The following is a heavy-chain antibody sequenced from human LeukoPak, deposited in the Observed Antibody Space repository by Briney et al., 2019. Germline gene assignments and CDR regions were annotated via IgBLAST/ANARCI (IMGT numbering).Heavy chain of an antibody. CDR2: IYYSGST. CDR3: ARGRFYDYVWGSSQKSAFDY. Sequence: SETLSLTCTVSGGSISSSSYYWGWIRQPPGKGLEWIGSIYYSGSTYYNPSLKSRVTISVDTSKNQFSLELSSVTAADTAVYYCARGRFYDYVWGSSQKSAFDYWGQGTLVTVSS. D-gene: IGHD3-16*01. V-gene: IGHV4-39*07. CDR1: GGSISSSSYY. J-gene: IGHJ4*02.